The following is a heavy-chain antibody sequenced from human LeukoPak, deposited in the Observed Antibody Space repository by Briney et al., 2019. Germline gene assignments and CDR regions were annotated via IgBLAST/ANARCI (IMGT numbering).Heavy chain of an antibody. CDR3: ATYYDSGVHAFHI. CDR1: GYTFTGYY. J-gene: IGHJ3*02. D-gene: IGHD3-22*01. CDR2: INPNTGGT. V-gene: IGHV1-2*02. Sequence: ASVKVSCKASGYTFTGYYIHWVRQAPGQGLERMGYINPNTGGTHYAQKFQGRVTVTRDTSISTAYMDLNRLTSDDTAVYYCATYYDSGVHAFHIWGQGTMVTVSS.